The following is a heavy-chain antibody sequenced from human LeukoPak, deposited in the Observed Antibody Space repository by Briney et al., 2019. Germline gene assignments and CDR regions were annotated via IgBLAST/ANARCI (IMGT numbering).Heavy chain of an antibody. CDR1: GFTFDDYT. CDR2: ISWNSGSI. CDR3: AKGGGFLEWLLPSDY. Sequence: GGSLRLSCAASGFTFDDYTMHWVRQAPGKGLEWVSGISWNSGSIGYADSVKGRFTISRDNAKNSPYLQMNSLRAEDTAVYYCAKGGGFLEWLLPSDYWGQGTLVTVSS. V-gene: IGHV3-9*01. J-gene: IGHJ4*02. D-gene: IGHD3-3*01.